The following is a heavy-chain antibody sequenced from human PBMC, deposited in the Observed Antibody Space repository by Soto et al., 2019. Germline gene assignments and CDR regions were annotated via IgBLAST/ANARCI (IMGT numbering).Heavy chain of an antibody. J-gene: IGHJ4*02. Sequence: QVQLVQSGAEVKKPGSSVKVSCKASGDTFNFYTINWVRQAPGLGLEWMGRFNPILSFSNSALKFQGRVTLTADKSTSTAYMVLGSLRSEDTAIYYCAASFGSGSRALDYWGQGALVTVSS. CDR1: GDTFNFYT. CDR3: AASFGSGSRALDY. V-gene: IGHV1-69*02. D-gene: IGHD3-10*01. CDR2: FNPILSFS.